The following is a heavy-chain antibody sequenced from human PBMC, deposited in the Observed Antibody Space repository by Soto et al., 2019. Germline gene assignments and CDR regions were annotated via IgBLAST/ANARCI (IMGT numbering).Heavy chain of an antibody. V-gene: IGHV3-53*02. CDR2: IYSGGST. CDR1: GFTVSSNY. Sequence: EVQLVETGGGLIQPGGSLRLSCAASGFTVSSNYMNWVRQAPGKGLEWVSVIYSGGSTYYADSVKGRFTISRDNSKNTLYLQMNSLRAEDTAVYYCAREGSGSSGDFYYYYGMDVWGQGTTVTVSS. J-gene: IGHJ6*02. D-gene: IGHD3-10*01. CDR3: AREGSGSSGDFYYYYGMDV.